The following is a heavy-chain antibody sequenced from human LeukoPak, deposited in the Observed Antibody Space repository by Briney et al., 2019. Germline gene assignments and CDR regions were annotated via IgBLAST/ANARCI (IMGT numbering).Heavy chain of an antibody. CDR3: ARHACNGGSCYSANY. CDR2: IYPGDSDT. J-gene: IGHJ4*02. Sequence: GWIRQTPGKGLEWMGIIYPGDSDTRYSPSFQGQVTISADKSISTAYLQWSSLKASDTAMYYCARHACNGGSCYSANYWGQGTLVTVSS. V-gene: IGHV5-51*01. D-gene: IGHD2-15*01.